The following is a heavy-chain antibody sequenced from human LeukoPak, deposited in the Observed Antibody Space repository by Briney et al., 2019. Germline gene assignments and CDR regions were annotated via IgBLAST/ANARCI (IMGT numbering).Heavy chain of an antibody. CDR1: GFIFSSYA. CDR3: AKDAVGSSGTKYYYYGMDV. V-gene: IGHV3-23*01. J-gene: IGHJ6*04. Sequence: GGSLRLSCAASGFIFSSYAMSWVRQAPGKGLEWVSAISGSGGSTYYADSVKGRFTISRDNSKNTLYLQMNSLRAEDTAVYYCAKDAVGSSGTKYYYYGMDVWGKGTTVTVSS. D-gene: IGHD3-22*01. CDR2: ISGSGGST.